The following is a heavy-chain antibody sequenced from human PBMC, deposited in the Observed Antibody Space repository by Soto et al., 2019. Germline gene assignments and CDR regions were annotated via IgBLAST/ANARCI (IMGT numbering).Heavy chain of an antibody. D-gene: IGHD4-4*01. J-gene: IGHJ6*02. CDR3: ARDLFATVTKGYYYGMDV. CDR2: INAGNGNT. V-gene: IGHV1-3*01. Sequence: ASVKVSCKASGYTFTSYAMHWVRQAPGQRLEWMGWINAGNGNTKYSQKFQGRVTITRDTSASTAYMELSSLRSEDTAVYYCARDLFATVTKGYYYGMDVWGQGTTVTVSS. CDR1: GYTFTSYA.